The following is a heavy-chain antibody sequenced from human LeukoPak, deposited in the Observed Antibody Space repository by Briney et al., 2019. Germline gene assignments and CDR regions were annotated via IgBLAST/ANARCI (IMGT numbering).Heavy chain of an antibody. CDR1: GFTFSSYA. CDR2: ISSNGGST. CDR3: ARAAGIAVGGAFDI. Sequence: PGGSLRLSCAASGFTFSSYAMPWVRQAPGKGLEYVSAISSNGGSTYYANSVKGRFTISRDNSKNTLYLQMGSLRAEDMAVYYCARAAGIAVGGAFDIWGQGTMVTVSS. D-gene: IGHD6-19*01. J-gene: IGHJ3*02. V-gene: IGHV3-64*01.